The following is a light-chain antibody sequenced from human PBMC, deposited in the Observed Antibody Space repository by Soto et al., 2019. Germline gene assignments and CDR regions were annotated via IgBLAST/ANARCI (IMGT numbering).Light chain of an antibody. J-gene: IGKJ5*01. Sequence: EVVMTQSPASLSASPGERVTLSCRASQNIRSSLACYQQRPGQAPRLLSYDASTRATGVPARFSGSGSGTDFTLTISSLQAADFAVYHCQHYNNWPITFGQGTRLEI. CDR2: DAS. CDR3: QHYNNWPIT. V-gene: IGKV3-15*01. CDR1: QNIRSS.